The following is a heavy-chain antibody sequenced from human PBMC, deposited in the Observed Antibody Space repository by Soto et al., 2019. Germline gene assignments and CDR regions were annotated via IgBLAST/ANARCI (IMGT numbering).Heavy chain of an antibody. CDR2: IFNSETS. J-gene: IGHJ4*02. V-gene: IGHV4-59*11. D-gene: IGHD4-17*01. Sequence: ASLTMSVTCTVAEGQLVDLDWSWIRQPPGKALEWIGYIFNSETSKYNPSLRSRIAMSVDRSKNQFSLTMASLTTADTAVYFCASVYGTNYGLDYWGRGALVTVS. CDR3: ASVYGTNYGLDY. CDR1: EGQLVDLD.